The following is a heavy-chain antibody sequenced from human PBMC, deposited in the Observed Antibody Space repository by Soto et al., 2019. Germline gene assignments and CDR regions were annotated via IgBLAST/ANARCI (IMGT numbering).Heavy chain of an antibody. CDR3: ARVSRRWYYFDY. J-gene: IGHJ4*02. D-gene: IGHD6-13*01. V-gene: IGHV4-61*01. Sequence: PSETLSLTCTVSGGSVTSDNYYWSWIRQPPGKGLEWIGYIYYSGSTHYNPSLKSRITISVDTSMNQFSLKLSSVTAADTAVYYCARVSRRWYYFDYWGQGTLVTVSS. CDR1: GGSVTSDNYY. CDR2: IYYSGST.